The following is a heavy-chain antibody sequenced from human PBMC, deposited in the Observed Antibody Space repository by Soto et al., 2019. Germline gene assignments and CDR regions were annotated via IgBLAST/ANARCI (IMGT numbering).Heavy chain of an antibody. V-gene: IGHV3-23*01. D-gene: IGHD1-1*01. CDR1: GFTFSTYS. Sequence: PGGSLRLSCAASGFTFSTYSMNWVRQAPGKGLEWVSVISGRGDSTYYADFVRDRFTVSRDNSKNTLYLQMNSLRAEDTAIYYCASFPTADHSAPYNWFDLWGQGTLVTVSS. J-gene: IGHJ5*02. CDR3: ASFPTADHSAPYNWFDL. CDR2: ISGRGDST.